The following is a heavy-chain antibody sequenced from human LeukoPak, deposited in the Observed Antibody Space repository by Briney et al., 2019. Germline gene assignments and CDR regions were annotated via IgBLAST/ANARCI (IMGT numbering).Heavy chain of an antibody. J-gene: IGHJ5*02. V-gene: IGHV3-23*01. D-gene: IGHD6-13*01. CDR1: GFDFSRYV. CDR3: AKDASSWPPNNWFDP. CDR2: ISGSGDTT. Sequence: GGSLRLSCVASGFDFSRYVVNWVRQAPGKGLEWVSGISGSGDTTYYTDSVKGRFTISRDNSENTLYLQMDSLTVGDTAIYYCAKDASSWPPNNWFDPWGQGTLVSVSS.